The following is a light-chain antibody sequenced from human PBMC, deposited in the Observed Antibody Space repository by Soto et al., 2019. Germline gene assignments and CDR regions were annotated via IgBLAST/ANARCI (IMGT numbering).Light chain of an antibody. Sequence: DIQMTQSPSTLSGSVGDRVXXXXXASQTISSWLAWYQQKPGKAPXLLIYKASTLKSGVPSRFSGSGSGTEFTLTISSLQPDDFATYYCQHYXXXXXAFGQGAKVDI. J-gene: IGKJ1*01. CDR2: KAS. CDR1: QTISSW. CDR3: QHYXXXXXA. V-gene: IGKV1-5*03.